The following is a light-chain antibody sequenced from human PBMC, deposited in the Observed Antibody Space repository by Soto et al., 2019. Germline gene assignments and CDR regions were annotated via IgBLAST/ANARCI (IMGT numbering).Light chain of an antibody. CDR3: QSYDSSLSVWGV. Sequence: QPVLTQPPSVSGAPGQRVTISCTGSSSNIGAGYDVHWYQQLPGTAPKLLIYGNSNRPSGVPDRFSGSKSGTSASLAITGLQAEDEADYYCQSYDSSLSVWGVFGGGTKLTVL. J-gene: IGLJ2*01. V-gene: IGLV1-40*01. CDR1: SSNIGAGYD. CDR2: GNS.